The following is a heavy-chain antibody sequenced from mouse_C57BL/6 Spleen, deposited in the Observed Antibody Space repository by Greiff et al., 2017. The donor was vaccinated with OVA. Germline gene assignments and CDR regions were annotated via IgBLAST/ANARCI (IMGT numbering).Heavy chain of an antibody. CDR3: VPTAQARDWFAY. CDR1: GYTFTSYW. CDR2: IHPNSGST. J-gene: IGHJ3*01. V-gene: IGHV1-64*01. Sequence: QVQLQQPGAELVKPGASVKLSCKASGYTFTSYWMHWVKQRPGQGLEWIGMIHPNSGSTNYNEKFKSKATLTVDKSSSTAYMQLSSLTSEDSAVYYCVPTAQARDWFAYWGQGTLVTVSA. D-gene: IGHD3-2*02.